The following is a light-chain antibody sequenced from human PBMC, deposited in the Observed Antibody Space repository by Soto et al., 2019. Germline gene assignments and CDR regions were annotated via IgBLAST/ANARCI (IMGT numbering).Light chain of an antibody. CDR1: QSISNY. J-gene: IGKJ4*01. V-gene: IGKV1-39*01. Sequence: DIEMTQSPSSLSASLGDRVTITCRASQSISNYLNWYQHKPGKAPKLLIYAASSLQSGVPTRFSGSGSGTDFTPTISSLQPEDFATYYCQQSYHTPLTFGGGTKVEIK. CDR2: AAS. CDR3: QQSYHTPLT.